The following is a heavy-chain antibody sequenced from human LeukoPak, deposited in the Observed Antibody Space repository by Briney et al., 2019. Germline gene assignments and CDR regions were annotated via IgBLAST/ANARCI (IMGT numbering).Heavy chain of an antibody. D-gene: IGHD3-22*01. CDR1: GGSISSGSYY. CDR3: ARGGTMIPGRFDP. V-gene: IGHV4-61*01. CDR2: IYYSGST. J-gene: IGHJ5*02. Sequence: PSETLSLTCTVSGGSISSGSYYWSWIRQPPGKGLEWIGYIYYSGSTNYNPSLKSRVTISVDTSKNQFSLKLSSVTAADTAVYYCARGGTMIPGRFDPWGQGTLVTVSS.